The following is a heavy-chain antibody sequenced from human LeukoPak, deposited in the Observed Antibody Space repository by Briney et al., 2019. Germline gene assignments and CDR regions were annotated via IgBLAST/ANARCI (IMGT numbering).Heavy chain of an antibody. Sequence: GGSLRLSCAATGFTFSSYNMNWVRQAPGKGLEWVAFISYDASTKTYADSVKGRFTTSRDISLHLQMNSLRAEDTAVYYCVRNNNNDYWGQGTLVTVSS. D-gene: IGHD2/OR15-2a*01. J-gene: IGHJ4*02. CDR3: VRNNNNDY. V-gene: IGHV3-30*02. CDR2: ISYDASTK. CDR1: GFTFSSYN.